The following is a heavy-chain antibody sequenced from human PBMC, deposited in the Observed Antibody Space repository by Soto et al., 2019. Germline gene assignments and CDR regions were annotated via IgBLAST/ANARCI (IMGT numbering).Heavy chain of an antibody. J-gene: IGHJ4*02. Sequence: GASVKVSCKASGYTFTSYDINWVRQATGQGLEWMGWMNPNSGNTGYAQKFQGRVTMTRDTSMSTVYMELSSLRTEDTAVYYCARDVYGGNSGYYFDYWGQGTLVTVSS. V-gene: IGHV1-8*01. CDR2: MNPNSGNT. CDR3: ARDVYGGNSGYYFDY. CDR1: GYTFTSYD. D-gene: IGHD2-21*02.